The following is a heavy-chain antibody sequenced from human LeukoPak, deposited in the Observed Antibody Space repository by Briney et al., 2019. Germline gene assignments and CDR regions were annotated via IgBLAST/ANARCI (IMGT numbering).Heavy chain of an antibody. CDR3: AKRDRPCSGDCSAPYYFDY. Sequence: GGSLRLSCAVSGFXVSSKYISWVRQAPGKGLEWVSGISASGGGTYYADSVKGRFTISRDNSKNTLYLQMSSLRVEDTAVYYCAKRDRPCSGDCSAPYYFDYWGQGTLVTVSS. J-gene: IGHJ4*02. V-gene: IGHV3-23*01. D-gene: IGHD2-21*02. CDR2: ISASGGGT. CDR1: GFXVSSKY.